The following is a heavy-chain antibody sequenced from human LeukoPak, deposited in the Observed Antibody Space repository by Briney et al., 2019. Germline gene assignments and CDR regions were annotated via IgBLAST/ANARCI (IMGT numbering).Heavy chain of an antibody. CDR3: ARGGNDCSGGSCYLSWSDY. CDR1: GYTFNDYY. J-gene: IGHJ4*02. CDR2: INPNSGGT. Sequence: ASVKVSCTASGYTFNDYYIHWVRQAPGQGLEWMGWINPNSGGTNYGQKFQGRVFMTRDTSINTAYMYLSRLTSDDTAVYYCARGGNDCSGGSCYLSWSDYWGQGTLVTVSS. D-gene: IGHD2-15*01. V-gene: IGHV1-2*02.